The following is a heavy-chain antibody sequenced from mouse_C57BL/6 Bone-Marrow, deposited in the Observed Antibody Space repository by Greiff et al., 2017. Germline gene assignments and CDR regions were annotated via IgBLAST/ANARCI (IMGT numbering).Heavy chain of an antibody. V-gene: IGHV1-81*01. CDR1: GYTFTSYG. D-gene: IGHD1-1*01. CDR2: IYPRSGNT. Sequence: VQLQQSGAELARPGASVKLSCKASGYTFTSYGISWVKQRTGQGLEWIGEIYPRSGNTYYNEKFKDKATLTADKSSSTAYMELRSLTSEDSAVYFCSRWDYCGCWPAYWGQGTLVTVSA. J-gene: IGHJ3*01. CDR3: SRWDYCGCWPAY.